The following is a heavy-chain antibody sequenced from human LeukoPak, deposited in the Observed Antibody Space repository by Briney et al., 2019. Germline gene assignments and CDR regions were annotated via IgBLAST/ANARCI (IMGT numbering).Heavy chain of an antibody. CDR1: GFTFSSNG. D-gene: IGHD2-2*02. J-gene: IGHJ4*02. V-gene: IGHV3-33*01. CDR2: IWYDGSNE. CDR3: AREGDRVATPIRRYFDH. Sequence: GGSLRLSCAASGFTFSSNGMHWVRQAPGKGLEWVALIWYDGSNEYYADSVKGRFTISKNTLYLQMNSLRVEDTAVYYCAREGDRVATPIRRYFDHWGQGTLVTVSS.